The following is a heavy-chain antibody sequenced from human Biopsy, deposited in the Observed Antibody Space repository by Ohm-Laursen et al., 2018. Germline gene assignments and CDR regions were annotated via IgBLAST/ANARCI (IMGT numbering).Heavy chain of an antibody. J-gene: IGHJ6*02. V-gene: IGHV3-23*01. Sequence: SLRLSCAASGFTFSTYVMTWVCQAPGKGLEWVSGITGSGRTTYYADSVKGRFTISRDNSRDTLYLQMSSLRAEDTAVYYCAKDRYNYTPIGGFSMDVWGQGTTVTVSS. CDR1: GFTFSTYV. CDR3: AKDRYNYTPIGGFSMDV. CDR2: ITGSGRTT. D-gene: IGHD5-18*01.